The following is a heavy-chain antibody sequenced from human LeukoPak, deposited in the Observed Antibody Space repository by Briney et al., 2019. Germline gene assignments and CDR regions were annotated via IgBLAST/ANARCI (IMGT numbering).Heavy chain of an antibody. CDR1: GFTFSSYW. CDR2: IKQDGSEK. D-gene: IGHD3-22*01. Sequence: GGSLRLSCAASGFTFSSYWMSWVRQAPGKGLEWVANIKQDGSEKYYVDPVKGRFTISRDNAKNSLYLQMNSLRAEDTAVYYCARDRTYYYDSSGYPDAFDIWGQGTMVTVSS. J-gene: IGHJ3*02. V-gene: IGHV3-7*01. CDR3: ARDRTYYYDSSGYPDAFDI.